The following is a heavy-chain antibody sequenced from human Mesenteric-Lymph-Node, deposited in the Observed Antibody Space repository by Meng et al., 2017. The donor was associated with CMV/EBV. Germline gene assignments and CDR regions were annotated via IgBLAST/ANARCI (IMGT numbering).Heavy chain of an antibody. CDR3: ARDDSSTWHRRFDY. D-gene: IGHD3-22*01. CDR1: GDSVSSGSYY. Sequence: SETLSLTCTVSGDSVSSGSYYWSWIRQPPGKGLEWIGFIYDSGSTNYNPSLKSRVTRSLDTSKNQFSLKLSSVTAADTARYYCARDDSSTWHRRFDYWGQGTLVTVSS. V-gene: IGHV4-61*01. J-gene: IGHJ4*02. CDR2: IYDSGST.